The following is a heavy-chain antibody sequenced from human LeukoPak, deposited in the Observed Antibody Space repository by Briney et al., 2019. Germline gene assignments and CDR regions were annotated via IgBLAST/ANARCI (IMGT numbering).Heavy chain of an antibody. V-gene: IGHV3-30*18. Sequence: GGSLRLSCAASGFTFNNYGMHWVRQAPGKGLDWVAVISYDGSIKYYSDSVKGRFTISRDNSKNTLYLQMNSLRAEDTAVYYCAKPPVMGYSSGWREYFQYWGQGTLVTVSS. J-gene: IGHJ1*01. CDR3: AKPPVMGYSSGWREYFQY. CDR1: GFTFNNYG. CDR2: ISYDGSIK. D-gene: IGHD6-19*01.